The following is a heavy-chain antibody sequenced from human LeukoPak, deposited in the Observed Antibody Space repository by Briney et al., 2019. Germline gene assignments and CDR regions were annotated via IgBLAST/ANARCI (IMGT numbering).Heavy chain of an antibody. V-gene: IGHV4-31*03. CDR3: AGARGYCSGGSCYSVRLDP. D-gene: IGHD2-15*01. CDR2: IYYSGST. Sequence: SETLSLTCTVSGGSISSGGYYWSWIRQHPGKGLEWIGYIYYSGSTYYNPSLKSRVTISVDTSKNQFSLRLSSVTAADTAVYYCAGARGYCSGGSCYSVRLDPWGQGTLVTVSS. CDR1: GGSISSGGYY. J-gene: IGHJ5*02.